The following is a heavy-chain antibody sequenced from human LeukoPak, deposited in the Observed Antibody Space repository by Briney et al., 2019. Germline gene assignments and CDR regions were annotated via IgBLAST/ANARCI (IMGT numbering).Heavy chain of an antibody. CDR3: ARAEGDYDPLNWIDP. Sequence: ASVKVSCKASGYTFSNHGIGWVRRAPGQGLEWVGWISAHTGNTNYAQKVQGRVTMTTDTSTSTAYMELRSLTSDDTAVYYCARAEGDYDPLNWIDPWGQGTLVIVSS. CDR2: ISAHTGNT. CDR1: GYTFSNHG. V-gene: IGHV1-18*01. J-gene: IGHJ5*02. D-gene: IGHD3-16*01.